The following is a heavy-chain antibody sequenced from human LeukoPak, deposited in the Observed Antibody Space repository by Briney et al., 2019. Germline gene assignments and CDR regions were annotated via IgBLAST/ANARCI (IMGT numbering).Heavy chain of an antibody. J-gene: IGHJ4*02. CDR2: IYYSGST. V-gene: IGHV4-39*01. D-gene: IGHD3-10*01. Sequence: SETLSLTCTVSGGPISSSSYYWGWIRQPPGKGLEWIGSIYYSGSTYYNPSLKSRVTISVDTSKNQFSLKLSSVTAADTAVYYCAMGSGSYYLIVVEDYWGQGTLVTVSS. CDR3: AMGSGSYYLIVVEDY. CDR1: GGPISSSSYY.